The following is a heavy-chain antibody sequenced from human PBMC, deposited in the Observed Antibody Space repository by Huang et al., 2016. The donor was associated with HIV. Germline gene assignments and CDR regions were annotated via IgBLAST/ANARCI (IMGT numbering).Heavy chain of an antibody. V-gene: IGHV3-21*02. CDR3: AYQQWLVGGLNH. Sequence: EVELVESGGGLVKPGGSLRLSCAASGFAFSSYGMNWVRQAPGKGLELVAFIGRDSSYIYYADSVKGRVTISRDNAKSSIYLQLDSLRAEDTAVYYCAYQQWLVGGLNHWGQGTLVVVSS. J-gene: IGHJ5*02. CDR2: IGRDSSYI. D-gene: IGHD6-19*01. CDR1: GFAFSSYG.